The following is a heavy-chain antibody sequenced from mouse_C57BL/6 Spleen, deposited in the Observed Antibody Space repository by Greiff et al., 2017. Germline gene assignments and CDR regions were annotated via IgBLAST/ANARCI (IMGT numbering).Heavy chain of an antibody. V-gene: IGHV5-6*01. J-gene: IGHJ2*02. CDR3: ARHYGSSYGYFDY. CDR2: ISSGGSYT. D-gene: IGHD1-1*01. Sequence: EVHLVESGGDLVKPGGSLKLSCAASGFTFSSYGMSWVRQTPDKRLEWVATISSGGSYTYYPDSVKGRFTISRDNAKNTLYLQMSSLKSEDTAMYYCARHYGSSYGYFDYWGQGTSLTVSS. CDR1: GFTFSSYG.